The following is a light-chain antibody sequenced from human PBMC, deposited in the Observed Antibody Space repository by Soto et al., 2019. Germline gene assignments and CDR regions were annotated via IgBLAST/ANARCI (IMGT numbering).Light chain of an antibody. CDR3: QSYASNKRV. V-gene: IGLV6-57*01. CDR1: SGSIASNY. Sequence: NFMLTQPHSVSESPGKTVTISCTRSSGSIASNYVQWYQQRPGSSPTTVIYEDNRRPSGVPNRFSGSIDSSSNSASLTISGLKTEDEADYYCQSYASNKRVFGGGTKLTVL. J-gene: IGLJ3*02. CDR2: EDN.